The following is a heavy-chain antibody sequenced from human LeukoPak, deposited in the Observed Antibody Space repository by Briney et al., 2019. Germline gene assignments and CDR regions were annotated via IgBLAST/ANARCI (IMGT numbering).Heavy chain of an antibody. J-gene: IGHJ2*01. Sequence: GGSLRLACAASGFPLSDYSMNWVRQAPGKGLEWVSSISISNSFIYYADSVKGRFTISRDNSKNTLYLQMNSLRAEDTAVYYCAKEGVQTPSDWYFDLWGRGTLVTVSS. CDR2: ISISNSFI. CDR3: AKEGVQTPSDWYFDL. V-gene: IGHV3-21*04. D-gene: IGHD1-26*01. CDR1: GFPLSDYS.